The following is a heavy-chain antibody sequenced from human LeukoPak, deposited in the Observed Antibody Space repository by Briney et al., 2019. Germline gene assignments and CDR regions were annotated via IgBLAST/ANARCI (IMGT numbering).Heavy chain of an antibody. V-gene: IGHV4-61*02. CDR2: IYTSGST. J-gene: IGHJ5*02. D-gene: IGHD3-3*01. CDR1: GGSISSGSYY. Sequence: SQTLSLTCTVSGGSISSGSYYWSWIRQPAGKGPEWIGRIYTSGSTNYNPSLKSRVTISVDTSKNQFSLKLSSVTAADTAVYYCAREIPVITIFGVVTVFDPWGQGTLVTVSS. CDR3: AREIPVITIFGVVTVFDP.